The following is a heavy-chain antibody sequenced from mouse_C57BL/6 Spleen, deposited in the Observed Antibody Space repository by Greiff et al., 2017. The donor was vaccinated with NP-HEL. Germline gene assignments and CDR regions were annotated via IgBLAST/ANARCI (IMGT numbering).Heavy chain of an antibody. CDR1: GYTFTDYN. CDR3: ARDGYDERFAY. V-gene: IGHV1-22*01. J-gene: IGHJ3*01. Sequence: DVKLQESGPELVKPGASVKMSCKASGYTFTDYNMHWVKQSHGKSLEWIGYINPNNGGTSYNQKFKGKATLTVNKSSSTAYMELRSLTSEDSVVYYCARDGYDERFAYWGQGTLVTVSA. CDR2: INPNNGGT. D-gene: IGHD2-12*01.